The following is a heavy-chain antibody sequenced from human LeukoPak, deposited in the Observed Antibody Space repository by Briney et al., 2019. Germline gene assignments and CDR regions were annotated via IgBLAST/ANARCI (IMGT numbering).Heavy chain of an antibody. Sequence: PGGSLRLSCAASGFTFSGYWMHWVRQAPGKGLVWVSHISTDGSSTTYADSVRGRFIISRDNARNTLYLQMNSLRVGDTAVYYCATSPIFSNDWGQGTLVTVSS. J-gene: IGHJ4*02. CDR2: ISTDGSST. CDR1: GFTFSGYW. CDR3: ATSPIFSND. V-gene: IGHV3-74*01. D-gene: IGHD3-3*01.